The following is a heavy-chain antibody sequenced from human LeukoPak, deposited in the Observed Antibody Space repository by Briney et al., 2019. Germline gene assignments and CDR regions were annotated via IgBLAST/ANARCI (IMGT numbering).Heavy chain of an antibody. J-gene: IGHJ4*02. V-gene: IGHV3-30-3*01. Sequence: GGSLRLSCAASGFTFSSYAMHWVRQAPGRGLEWVAVISYDGSNKYYADSVKGRFTISRDNSKNTLHLQMNSLRAEDTAVYYCARELYGGNDYWGQGTLVTVSS. CDR3: ARELYGGNDY. D-gene: IGHD4-23*01. CDR1: GFTFSSYA. CDR2: ISYDGSNK.